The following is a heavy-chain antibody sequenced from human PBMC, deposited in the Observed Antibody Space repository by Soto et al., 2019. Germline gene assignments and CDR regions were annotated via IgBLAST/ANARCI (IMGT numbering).Heavy chain of an antibody. D-gene: IGHD5-18*01. J-gene: IGHJ4*02. Sequence: VAVISYDGSNKYYADSVKGRFTISRDNSKNTLYLQMNSLRAEDTAVYYCAKGEVGSYGETEFDYWGQGTLVTVSS. V-gene: IGHV3-30*18. CDR3: AKGEVGSYGETEFDY. CDR2: ISYDGSNK.